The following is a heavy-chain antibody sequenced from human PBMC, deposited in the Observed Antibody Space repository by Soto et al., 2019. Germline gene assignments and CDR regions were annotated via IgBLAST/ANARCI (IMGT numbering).Heavy chain of an antibody. CDR3: ARAEYYYDSSGYYPFDY. CDR2: IIPIFGTA. Sequence: QVQLVQSGAEVKKPGSSVKVSCKASGGTFSSYAISWVRQAPGQGLEWMGGIIPIFGTANYAQKFQGRVTITADESTRTAYMELSSLRSEDTAVYYCARAEYYYDSSGYYPFDYWGQGTLVTVSS. D-gene: IGHD3-22*01. V-gene: IGHV1-69*01. CDR1: GGTFSSYA. J-gene: IGHJ4*02.